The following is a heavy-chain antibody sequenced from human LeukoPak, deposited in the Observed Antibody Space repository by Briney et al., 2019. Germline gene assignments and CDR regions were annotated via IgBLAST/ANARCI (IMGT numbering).Heavy chain of an antibody. J-gene: IGHJ4*02. V-gene: IGHV3-30*02. CDR1: GFSFSTYG. CDR2: ISYDGSNK. CDR3: AKASLRYFDWFSDY. Sequence: GGSLRLSCAASGFSFSTYGMHWVRQAPGKGLEWVAVISYDGSNKYYADSVKGRFTISRDNSRNTLHLQMNSLRAEDTAVYSCAKASLRYFDWFSDYWGQGTLVTVS. D-gene: IGHD3-9*01.